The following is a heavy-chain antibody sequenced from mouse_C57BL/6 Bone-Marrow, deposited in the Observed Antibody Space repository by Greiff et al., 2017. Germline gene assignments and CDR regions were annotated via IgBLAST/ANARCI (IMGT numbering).Heavy chain of an antibody. V-gene: IGHV5-9*01. J-gene: IGHJ2*01. CDR3: ARPLYYGSSPDY. CDR2: ISGGGGNT. D-gene: IGHD1-1*01. Sequence: EVMLVESGGGLVKPGGSLKLSCAASGFTFSSYTMSWVRQTPEKRLEWVATISGGGGNTYYPDRVKGRFTISRDNAKNTLYLQMSSLRSEDTALYYCARPLYYGSSPDYWGQGTTLTVSS. CDR1: GFTFSSYT.